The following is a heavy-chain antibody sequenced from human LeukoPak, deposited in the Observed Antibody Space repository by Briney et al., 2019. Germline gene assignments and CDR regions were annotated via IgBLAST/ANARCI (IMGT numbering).Heavy chain of an antibody. V-gene: IGHV3-23*01. CDR1: GFTFSSYA. Sequence: PGGSLRLSCAASGFTFSSYAMSWVRQAPGKGLERVSAISGSGGSTYYADSVKGRFTISRDNSKNTLYLQMNSLRAEDTAVYYCAKDRFTYYYDSSGYGGVDYWGQGTLVTVSS. CDR2: ISGSGGST. D-gene: IGHD3-22*01. J-gene: IGHJ4*02. CDR3: AKDRFTYYYDSSGYGGVDY.